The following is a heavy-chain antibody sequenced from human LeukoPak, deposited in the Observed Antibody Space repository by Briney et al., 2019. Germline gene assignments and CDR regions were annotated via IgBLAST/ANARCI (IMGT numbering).Heavy chain of an antibody. J-gene: IGHJ4*02. CDR1: GGSFSGYY. V-gene: IGHV4-34*01. CDR2: INHSGST. CDR3: ARVAKGGLRYFDWSKFFDY. D-gene: IGHD3-9*01. Sequence: PSETLSLTCAVYGGSFSGYYWSWIRQPPGKGLEWIGEINHSGSTNYNPSLKSRVTISVDTSKNQFSLKLSSVTAADTAVYYCARVAKGGLRYFDWSKFFDYWGQGTLVTVSS.